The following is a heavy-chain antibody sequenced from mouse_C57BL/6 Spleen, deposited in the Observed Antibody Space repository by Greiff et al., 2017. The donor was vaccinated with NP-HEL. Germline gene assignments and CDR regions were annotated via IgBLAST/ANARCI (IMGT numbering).Heavy chain of an antibody. CDR3: ARGYDYDCYFDY. Sequence: EVQLQQSGPELVKPGASVKMSCKASGYTFTDYNMHWVKQSHGKSLEWIGYINPNNGGTSYNQKFKGKATLTVNKSSSTAYMELRSLTSEDSAVYYCARGYDYDCYFDYWGQGTTLTVSS. CDR1: GYTFTDYN. D-gene: IGHD2-4*01. V-gene: IGHV1-22*01. CDR2: INPNNGGT. J-gene: IGHJ2*01.